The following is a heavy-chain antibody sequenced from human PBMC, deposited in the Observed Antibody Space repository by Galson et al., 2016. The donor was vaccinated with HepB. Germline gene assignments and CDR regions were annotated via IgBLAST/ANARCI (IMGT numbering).Heavy chain of an antibody. V-gene: IGHV5-51*01. Sequence: QSGAEVKKPGESLKIFCKGSGYTFTRYWIGWVRQMPGKGLEWMGIIYPDDSETRYSPSFQGQVTISLDKSISTAYLQWSSLGASDTAMYYCARLGLARYYYYGMDVWGQGTTVTVSS. J-gene: IGHJ6*02. CDR2: IYPDDSET. D-gene: IGHD6-19*01. CDR1: GYTFTRYW. CDR3: ARLGLARYYYYGMDV.